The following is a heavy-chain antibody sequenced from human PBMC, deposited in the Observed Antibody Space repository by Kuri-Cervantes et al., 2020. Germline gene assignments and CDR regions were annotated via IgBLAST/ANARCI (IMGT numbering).Heavy chain of an antibody. CDR3: ARDSGERLRKGPYHFDY. D-gene: IGHD1-1*01. CDR2: ISYDGSNK. V-gene: IGHV3-30*01. CDR1: GFTFSSYA. J-gene: IGHJ4*02. Sequence: GESLKISCAASGFTFSSYAMHWVRQAPGKGLEWVAVISYDGSNKYYADSVKGRFTISRDNSKNTLYLQMISLRAEDTAIYFCARDSGERLRKGPYHFDYWGQGTLVTVSS.